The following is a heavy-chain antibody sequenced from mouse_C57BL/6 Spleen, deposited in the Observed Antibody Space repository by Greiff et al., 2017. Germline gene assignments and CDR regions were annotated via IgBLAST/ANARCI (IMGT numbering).Heavy chain of an antibody. V-gene: IGHV1-19*01. CDR3: ARWGEGFAY. Sequence: EVQLKESGPVLVKPGASVKMSCKASGYTFTDYYMNWVKQSHGKSLEWIGVINPYNGGTSYNQKFKGKATLTVDKSSSTAYMELNSLTSEDSAVYYCARWGEGFAYWGQGTLVTVSA. CDR1: GYTFTDYY. J-gene: IGHJ3*01. CDR2: INPYNGGT.